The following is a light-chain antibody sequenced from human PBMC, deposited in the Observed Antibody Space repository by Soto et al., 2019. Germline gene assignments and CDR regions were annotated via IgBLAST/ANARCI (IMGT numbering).Light chain of an antibody. J-gene: IGKJ1*01. CDR2: DAS. V-gene: IGKV1-5*01. CDR1: QTISNW. Sequence: DIQMTQSPSTLSGSVGDSVTITCRASQTISNWLAWYQQRPGKAPKLLIYDASSLDSGGPSRFSGSVSGTEFVLSISSLHPDNFATYYCQQYQSSSPTVDQRTKVDIK. CDR3: QQYQSSSPT.